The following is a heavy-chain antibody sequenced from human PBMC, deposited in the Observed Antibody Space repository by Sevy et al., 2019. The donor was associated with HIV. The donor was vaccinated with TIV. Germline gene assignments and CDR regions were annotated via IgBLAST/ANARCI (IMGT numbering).Heavy chain of an antibody. CDR1: EFTLSNYW. V-gene: IGHV3-7*01. J-gene: IGHJ4*02. CDR2: INQDEGEK. Sequence: GGSLRLSCVASEFTLSNYWMSWVRQPPGKGLEWVASINQDEGEKYYVDSVKGRFTISRDNAKNSLYLQKSSLRVEDTAVYFCARLFSCGGDCYYLDYWGQGAPVTVSS. CDR3: ARLFSCGGDCYYLDY. D-gene: IGHD2-21*02.